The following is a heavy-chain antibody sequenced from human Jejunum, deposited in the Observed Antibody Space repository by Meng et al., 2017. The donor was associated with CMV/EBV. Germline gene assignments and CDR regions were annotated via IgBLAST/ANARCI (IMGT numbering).Heavy chain of an antibody. V-gene: IGHV3-23*01. CDR1: TFPLYV. Sequence: TFPLYVVHWVRQAPGKGLEWVSGIEGNGVTTYYADSVKGRFTISRDNSKNTVYLQMNNLRAEDTAVYYCAKVNEASGLVSSYLDCWGQGTPVTVSS. D-gene: IGHD6-19*01. CDR2: IEGNGVTT. CDR3: AKVNEASGLVSSYLDC. J-gene: IGHJ4*02.